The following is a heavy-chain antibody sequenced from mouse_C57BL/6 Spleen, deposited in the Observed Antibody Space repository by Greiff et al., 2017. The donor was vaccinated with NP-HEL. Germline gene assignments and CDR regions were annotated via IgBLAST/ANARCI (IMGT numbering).Heavy chain of an antibody. V-gene: IGHV1-81*01. CDR2: IYPRSGNT. CDR3: ARGLTKPLLDY. CDR1: GYTFTSYG. D-gene: IGHD6-1*01. J-gene: IGHJ2*01. Sequence: QVHVKQSGAELARPGASVKLSCKASGYTFTSYGISWVKQRTGQGLEWIGEIYPRSGNTYYNEKFKGKATLTADKSSSTAYMELRSLTSEDSAVYFCARGLTKPLLDYWGQGTTLTVSS.